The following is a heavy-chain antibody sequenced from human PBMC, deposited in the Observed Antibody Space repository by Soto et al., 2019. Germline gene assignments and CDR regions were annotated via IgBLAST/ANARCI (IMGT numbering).Heavy chain of an antibody. J-gene: IGHJ4*02. D-gene: IGHD5-12*01. CDR2: IFWDDDK. CDR3: VHSRRLRHQSGGNSYFLDS. CDR1: RFSLSTSGLG. V-gene: IGHV2-5*02. Sequence: SGPTLVNPTQTLTLTCTFSRFSLSTSGLGVGWIRQSPGKALEWLALIFWDDDKRHSPSLKSRVTITNDASRHQVALKLANMDPVDTATYYCVHSRRLRHQSGGNSYFLDSWGQGTLVTVSS.